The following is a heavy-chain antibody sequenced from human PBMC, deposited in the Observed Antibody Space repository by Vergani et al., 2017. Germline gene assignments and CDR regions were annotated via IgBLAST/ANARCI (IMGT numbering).Heavy chain of an antibody. J-gene: IGHJ6*02. CDR1: GFTFSDYY. CDR2: ISSSGHTT. Sequence: VQLVESGGGLAQPGGSLRLSCAASGFTFSDYYMSWIRQAPGKGLEWISYISSSGHTTYYADSVKGRSTLSRDNAKNSLFLQINSLRAEDTAVYYCARMVPWYWDVWGQGTTVTVSS. D-gene: IGHD3-10*01. CDR3: ARMVPWYWDV. V-gene: IGHV3-11*04.